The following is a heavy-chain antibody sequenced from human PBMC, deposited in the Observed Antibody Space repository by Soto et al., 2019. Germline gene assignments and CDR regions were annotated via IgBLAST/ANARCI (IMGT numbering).Heavy chain of an antibody. Sequence: GGSLRLSCAASGFTFSSYGMHWVRQAPGKGLEWVAVIWYDGSNKYYADSVKGRFTISRDNSKNTLYLQMNSLRAEDTAVYYCARDRGNYDFWSGYHDYWGQGTLVTVSS. D-gene: IGHD3-3*01. CDR2: IWYDGSNK. CDR1: GFTFSSYG. J-gene: IGHJ4*02. CDR3: ARDRGNYDFWSGYHDY. V-gene: IGHV3-33*01.